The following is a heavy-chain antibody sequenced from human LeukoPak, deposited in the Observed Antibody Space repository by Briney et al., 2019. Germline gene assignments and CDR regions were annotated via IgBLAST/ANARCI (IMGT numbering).Heavy chain of an antibody. V-gene: IGHV1-8*01. CDR3: ARGCSSTSCHSRDFDY. D-gene: IGHD2-2*01. CDR2: MNPNSGNT. CDR1: GYTFTSYD. Sequence: ASVKVSCKASGYTFTSYDINWVRQATGQGLEWMGWMNPNSGNTGYAQKFQGRVTMTRNTSISTAYMELSSLRSEDTAVYYCARGCSSTSCHSRDFDYWGQGILVTVSS. J-gene: IGHJ4*02.